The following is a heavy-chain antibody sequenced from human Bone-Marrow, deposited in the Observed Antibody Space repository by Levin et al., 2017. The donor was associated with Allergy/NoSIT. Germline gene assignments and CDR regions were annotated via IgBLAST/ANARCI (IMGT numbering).Heavy chain of an antibody. D-gene: IGHD6-19*01. CDR1: GFTFSSYG. V-gene: IGHV3-30*18. CDR3: AKARRAVAGLFGCPFPDY. J-gene: IGHJ4*02. Sequence: PGGSLRLSCAASGFTFSSYGMHWVRQAPGKGLEWVAVISYDGSNKYYADSVKGRFTISRDNSKNMLYLQMNSLRAEDTAVYYCAKARRAVAGLFGCPFPDYWGQGTLVTVSS. CDR2: ISYDGSNK.